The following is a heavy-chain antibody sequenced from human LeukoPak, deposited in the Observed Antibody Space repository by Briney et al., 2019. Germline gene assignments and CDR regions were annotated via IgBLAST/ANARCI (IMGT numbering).Heavy chain of an antibody. CDR3: ARDRGSLNWFDP. V-gene: IGHV1-8*03. CDR2: MNPNSGNT. Sequence: ASVKVSCKASGYTFTSYDINWVRQATGQGLEWMGWMNPNSGNTGYAQKFQGRVTITRNTSISTAYMELSSLRSDDTAVYYCARDRGSLNWFDPWGQGTLVTVSS. CDR1: GYTFTSYD. J-gene: IGHJ5*02. D-gene: IGHD1-26*01.